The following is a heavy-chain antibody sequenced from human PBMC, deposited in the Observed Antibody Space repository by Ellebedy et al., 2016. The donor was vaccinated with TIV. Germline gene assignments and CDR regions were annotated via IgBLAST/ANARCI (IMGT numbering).Heavy chain of an antibody. J-gene: IGHJ3*02. V-gene: IGHV1-46*01. CDR1: GYTFTSYY. Sequence: ASVQVSCKASGYTFTSYYMHWVRQAPGPGLEWMGIINPSGGSTSYAQKFQGRVTMTRDTSTSTVYMELSSLRSEDTAVYYCARYERVPAAKVVAFDIWGQGTMVTVSS. CDR2: INPSGGST. CDR3: ARYERVPAAKVVAFDI. D-gene: IGHD2-2*01.